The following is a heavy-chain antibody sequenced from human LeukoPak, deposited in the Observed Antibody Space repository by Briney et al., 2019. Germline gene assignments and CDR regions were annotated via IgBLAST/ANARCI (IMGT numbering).Heavy chain of an antibody. CDR1: GYTFTSYY. Sequence: ASVKVSCKASGYTFTSYYMHWVRQAPGQGLEWMGIINPSGGSTSYAQKFQGRVSMTRDTSTSTVYMELSSLRSEDTAVYYCARGNANYDILTGYYVYGGQGTLVTVSS. J-gene: IGHJ4*02. D-gene: IGHD3-9*01. V-gene: IGHV1-46*01. CDR2: INPSGGST. CDR3: ARGNANYDILTGYYVY.